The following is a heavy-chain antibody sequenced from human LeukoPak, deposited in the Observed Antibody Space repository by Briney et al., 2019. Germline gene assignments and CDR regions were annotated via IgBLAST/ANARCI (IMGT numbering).Heavy chain of an antibody. CDR2: IYTSGTT. J-gene: IGHJ4*02. V-gene: IGHV4-4*07. CDR1: GGSISSYY. Sequence: SGTLSLTCTVSGGSISSYYWSWIRQPAGKGLEWIGRIYTSGTTNYNPSLKSRVTISVDTSKNQFSLKLSSVTAADTAVYYCARRHYDMFDYWGQGTLVTVSS. CDR3: ARRHYDMFDY. D-gene: IGHD4-17*01.